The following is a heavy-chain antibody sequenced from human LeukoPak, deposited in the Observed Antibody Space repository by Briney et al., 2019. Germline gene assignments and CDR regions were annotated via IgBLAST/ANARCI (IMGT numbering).Heavy chain of an antibody. CDR2: INHSGST. J-gene: IGHJ5*02. CDR1: GGSFSGYY. CDR3: ARTYYDILTGYYFDP. V-gene: IGHV4-34*01. D-gene: IGHD3-9*01. Sequence: SETLSLTCAVYGGSFSGYYWSWIRQPPGKGLEWIGEINHSGSTNYNPSLKSRVTISVDTSKNQFSLKLSSVTAADTAVYYCARTYYDILTGYYFDPWGQGTQVTVSS.